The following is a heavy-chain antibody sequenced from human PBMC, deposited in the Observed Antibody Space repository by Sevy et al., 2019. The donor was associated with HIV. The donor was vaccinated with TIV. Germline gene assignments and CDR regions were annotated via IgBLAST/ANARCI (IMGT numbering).Heavy chain of an antibody. V-gene: IGHV3-15*01. CDR2: IKSKPDGGTT. D-gene: IGHD2-8*02. CDR1: GFTFSHAW. Sequence: GGSLRLSCEASGFTFSHAWMSWVRQAPGKGLEWVGRIKSKPDGGTTDYAAPVKGRFTISRDDSKNTLFLQMNSLKTEDTAVYYCSTDPIIVLLVNDGMDVWGQGTTVTVSS. CDR3: STDPIIVLLVNDGMDV. J-gene: IGHJ6*02.